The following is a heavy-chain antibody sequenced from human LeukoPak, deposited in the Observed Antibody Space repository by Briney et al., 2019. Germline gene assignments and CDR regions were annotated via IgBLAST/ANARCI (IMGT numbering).Heavy chain of an antibody. CDR2: ISGSGDNT. CDR1: GFTFSNYA. Sequence: GGSLRLSCAASGFTFSNYAMSWVRQAPGKGLEWVSSISGSGDNTYYADSVTGRFTISRDNSKITVFLQVNSLRAEDTAVYYCAKDIGVATIGVAGFDYWGQGTLVTVSS. J-gene: IGHJ4*02. V-gene: IGHV3-23*01. CDR3: AKDIGVATIGVAGFDY. D-gene: IGHD5-12*01.